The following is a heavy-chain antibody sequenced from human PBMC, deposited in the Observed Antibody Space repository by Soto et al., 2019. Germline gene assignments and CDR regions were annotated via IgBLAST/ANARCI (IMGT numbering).Heavy chain of an antibody. J-gene: IGHJ6*02. CDR2: ISYDGSNK. Sequence: QVQLVESGGGLVQPGRSLRLSCAASGFTFSNYGMHWVRQAPGKGLEWVAVISYDGSNKYYADSVKGRFAISRVNSKNTLYLQMNSLRAEDTAVYYCAKDKSWNYNYFYNMDVWGQGTTVTVSS. CDR1: GFTFSNYG. D-gene: IGHD1-1*01. V-gene: IGHV3-30*18. CDR3: AKDKSWNYNYFYNMDV.